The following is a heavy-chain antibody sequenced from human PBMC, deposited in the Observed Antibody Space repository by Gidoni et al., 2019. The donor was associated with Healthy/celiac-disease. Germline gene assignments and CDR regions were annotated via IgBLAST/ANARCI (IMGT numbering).Heavy chain of an antibody. V-gene: IGHV4-39*01. D-gene: IGHD3-22*01. J-gene: IGHJ6*02. CDR3: ARCERSGYYHRYYYGMDV. CDR1: GGSISSSSYY. Sequence: QLQLQESGPGLVKPSATLSLTCTVSGGSISSSSYYWGWIRQPPGKGLEWIGSIYYSGSTYYNPSLKSRVTISVDTSKNQFSLKLSSVTAADTAVYYCARCERSGYYHRYYYGMDVWGQGTTVTVSS. CDR2: IYYSGST.